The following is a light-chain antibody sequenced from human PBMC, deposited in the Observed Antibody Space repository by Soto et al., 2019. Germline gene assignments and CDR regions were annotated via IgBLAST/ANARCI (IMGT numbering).Light chain of an antibody. J-gene: IGLJ1*01. CDR2: YDD. V-gene: IGLV1-36*01. CDR3: AAWDDSLKGYV. CDR1: SSNIGDNA. Sequence: QSVLTQPPSVSEAPRKRVTISCSGSSSNIGDNAVNWYQQLPGKAPKLLIYYDDLLPSGVSGRFSGSKSGTSASLAISGLQSEDEADYYCAAWDDSLKGYVFGTGTRSPS.